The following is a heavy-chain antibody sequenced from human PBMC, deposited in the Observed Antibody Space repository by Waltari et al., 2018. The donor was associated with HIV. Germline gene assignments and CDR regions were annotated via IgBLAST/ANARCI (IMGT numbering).Heavy chain of an antibody. J-gene: IGHJ5*02. D-gene: IGHD3-9*01. V-gene: IGHV3-30*02. Sequence: SSYGMHWVRQAPGKGLEWVAFIRYDGSNKYYADSVKGRFTISRDNSKNTLYLQMNSLRAEDTAVYYCAKATYYDILTGYPPVGPWGQGTLVTVSS. CDR3: AKATYYDILTGYPPVGP. CDR1: SSYG. CDR2: IRYDGSNK.